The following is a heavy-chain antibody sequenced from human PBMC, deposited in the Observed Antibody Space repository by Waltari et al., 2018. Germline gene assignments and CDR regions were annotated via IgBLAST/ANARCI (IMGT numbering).Heavy chain of an antibody. D-gene: IGHD5-18*01. CDR2: IIPIFGTA. V-gene: IGHV1-69*05. J-gene: IGHJ3*02. CDR1: GGTFSSYA. CDR3: ARIGVDTAMVTPDDAFDI. Sequence: QVQLVQSGAEVKKPGSSVKVSCKASGGTFSSYAISWVRQAPGPGLEWMGGIIPIFGTANDAQKFQGRVTITTDESTSTAYMELSSLRSEDTAVYYCARIGVDTAMVTPDDAFDIWGQGTMVTVSS.